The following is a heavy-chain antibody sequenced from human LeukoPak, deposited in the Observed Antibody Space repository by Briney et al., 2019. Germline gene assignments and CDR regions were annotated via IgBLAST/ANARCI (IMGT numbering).Heavy chain of an antibody. Sequence: GASVKVSCKASGYTFTSYGISWVRQAPGQGLEWMGWINPNSGGTNYAQKFQGRVTMTRDTSISTAYMELSRLRSDDTAVYYCARGRGGYSYGGDYFDYWGQGTLVTVSS. D-gene: IGHD5-18*01. CDR2: INPNSGGT. CDR1: GYTFTSYG. J-gene: IGHJ4*02. CDR3: ARGRGGYSYGGDYFDY. V-gene: IGHV1-2*02.